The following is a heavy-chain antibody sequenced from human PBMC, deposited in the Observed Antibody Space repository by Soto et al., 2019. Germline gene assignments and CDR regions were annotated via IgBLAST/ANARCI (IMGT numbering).Heavy chain of an antibody. CDR2: IIPILGIA. CDR3: ARGFQWELLL. J-gene: IGHJ4*02. CDR1: GVTFSSYT. D-gene: IGHD1-26*01. V-gene: IGHV1-69*02. Sequence: QVQLVQSGAEVKKRGSSVKVSCKACGVTFSSYTISWVRQAPGQGLEWMGRIIPILGIANYAQKFQGRVTITADKSTSTAYMELSSLRSEDTAVYYCARGFQWELLLWGQGTLVTVSS.